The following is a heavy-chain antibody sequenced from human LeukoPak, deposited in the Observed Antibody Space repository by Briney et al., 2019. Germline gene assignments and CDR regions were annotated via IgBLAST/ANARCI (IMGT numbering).Heavy chain of an antibody. CDR3: ATKYDSSGYSDY. J-gene: IGHJ4*02. V-gene: IGHV3-53*01. D-gene: IGHD3-22*01. CDR2: IYSGGST. CDR1: GFTVSSNY. Sequence: GGSLRLSCAASGFTVSSNYMSWVRQAPEKGLEWVSVIYSGGSTYYADSVKGRFTISRDNSKNTLYLQMNSLRAEDTAVYYCATKYDSSGYSDYWGQGTLVTVSS.